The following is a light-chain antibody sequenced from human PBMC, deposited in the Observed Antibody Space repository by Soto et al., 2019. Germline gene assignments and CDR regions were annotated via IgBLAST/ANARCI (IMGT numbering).Light chain of an antibody. Sequence: DIPLTQSPSSLSGSVEDRDIITGRASQSISNHLNWYQQKPGKAPKLLIFAASSLQSGVPSRFSGSRSGPDFTLTISSLQPEDFATYYCQQSYSSPPTFGQGTKVDI. CDR1: QSISNH. CDR2: AAS. V-gene: IGKV1-39*01. J-gene: IGKJ1*01. CDR3: QQSYSSPPT.